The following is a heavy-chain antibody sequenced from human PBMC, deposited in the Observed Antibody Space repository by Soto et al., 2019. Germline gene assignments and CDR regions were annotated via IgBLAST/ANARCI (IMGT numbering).Heavy chain of an antibody. J-gene: IGHJ5*02. CDR3: ARDESSRWYGNGFDP. CDR2: INHSGST. D-gene: IGHD6-13*01. V-gene: IGHV4-34*01. Sequence: SLRCAVYGGSFGDYYGSWIRQHTGKGLEWIGEINHSGSTNYNPSLKSRVTMSVDTSKNQFSLKLSSVTAADTAVYYCARDESSRWYGNGFDPWGKGTLVTGFS. CDR1: GGSFGDYY.